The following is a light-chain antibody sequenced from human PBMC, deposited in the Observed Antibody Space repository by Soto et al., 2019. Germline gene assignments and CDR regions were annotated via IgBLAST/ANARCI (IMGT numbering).Light chain of an antibody. CDR1: QSVSSSY. J-gene: IGKJ2*01. CDR2: GAS. V-gene: IGKV3-20*01. CDR3: QQYGSSPNT. Sequence: EMVLTQSPGTLSLSPGERATLSCRASQSVSSSYLAWYQQKPGQAPRLLIYGASSRATGIPDRFSGSGSGTAFTLTISRLEPEDFAVYYCQQYGSSPNTFGQGTKLEIK.